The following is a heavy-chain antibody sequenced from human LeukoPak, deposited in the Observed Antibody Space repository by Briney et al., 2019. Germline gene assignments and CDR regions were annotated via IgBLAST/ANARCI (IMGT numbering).Heavy chain of an antibody. Sequence: ASVKVSCKASGYTFTGYYMHWVRQAPGQGLEWMGWINPNSGGTNYAQKLQGRVTMTTDTSTSTAYMELRSLRSDDTAVYYCARANRWWATSGYFQHWGQGTLVTVSS. CDR1: GYTFTGYY. D-gene: IGHD2-15*01. CDR3: ARANRWWATSGYFQH. CDR2: INPNSGGT. J-gene: IGHJ1*01. V-gene: IGHV1-2*02.